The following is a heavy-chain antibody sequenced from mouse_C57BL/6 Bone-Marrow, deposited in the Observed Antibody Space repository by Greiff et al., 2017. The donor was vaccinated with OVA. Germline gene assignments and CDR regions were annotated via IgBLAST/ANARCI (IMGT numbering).Heavy chain of an antibody. Sequence: VQLKESGAELVRPGSSVKMSCKTSGYTFTSYGINWVKQRPGQGLEWIGYIYIGNGYTEYNEKFKGKATLTSDTSSSTAYMQLSSLTSEDSAIYFCARSSYGSSLYWYFDVWGTGTTVTVSS. J-gene: IGHJ1*03. CDR2: IYIGNGYT. D-gene: IGHD1-1*01. V-gene: IGHV1-58*01. CDR1: GYTFTSYG. CDR3: ARSSYGSSLYWYFDV.